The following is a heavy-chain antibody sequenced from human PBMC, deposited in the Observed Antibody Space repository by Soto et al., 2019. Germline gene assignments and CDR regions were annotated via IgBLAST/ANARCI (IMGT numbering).Heavy chain of an antibody. CDR2: IYYSGST. V-gene: IGHV4-61*01. CDR1: GGSVSSCSYY. Sequence: SETLSLTCTVSGGSVSSCSYYWSWIRQPPGKGLEWFGYIYYSGSTNYNPSLKSRVTISVDTSKNQFSLKLSSVTAADTAVYYCARANLYYDILTGYYNPGLFDYWGQGTLVTVSS. CDR3: ARANLYYDILTGYYNPGLFDY. J-gene: IGHJ4*02. D-gene: IGHD3-9*01.